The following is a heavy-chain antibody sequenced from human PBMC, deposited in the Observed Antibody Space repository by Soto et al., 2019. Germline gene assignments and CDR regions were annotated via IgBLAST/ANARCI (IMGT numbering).Heavy chain of an antibody. J-gene: IGHJ6*02. V-gene: IGHV4-31*03. CDR3: ARDGWFGDSLPYYYGMDV. Sequence: SETLSLTCTVSGGSISSGGYYWSWIRQHPGKGLEWIGYIYYSGSTYYNPSLKSRVTISVDTSKNQFSLKLSSVTAADTAVYYCARDGWFGDSLPYYYGMDVWGQGTTVTVSS. D-gene: IGHD3-10*01. CDR1: GGSISSGGYY. CDR2: IYYSGST.